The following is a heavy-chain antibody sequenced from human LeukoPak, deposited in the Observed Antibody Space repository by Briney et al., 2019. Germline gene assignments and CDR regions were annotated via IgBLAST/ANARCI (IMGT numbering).Heavy chain of an antibody. D-gene: IGHD3-22*01. CDR3: AKGGLDYYASSGYYYLGYYFDY. V-gene: IGHV3-23*01. J-gene: IGHJ4*02. CDR2: IRGSGGTT. Sequence: TGGSLRLSCAASGFTFSSYAMSWVRQAPGKGLEWVSAIRGSGGTTYYADSVRGRFTISRDNSKNTLYLQMNSLSAEDTALYYCAKGGLDYYASSGYYYLGYYFDYWGQGTLVTVSS. CDR1: GFTFSSYA.